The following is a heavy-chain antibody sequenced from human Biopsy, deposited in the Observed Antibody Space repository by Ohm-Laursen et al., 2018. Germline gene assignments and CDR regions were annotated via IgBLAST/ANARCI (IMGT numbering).Heavy chain of an antibody. CDR3: GNEVHGRDY. CDR2: INQAGTT. V-gene: IGHV4-34*08. Sequence: SETLSLTCTVFGKTFSDYQWSWIRQPPGKGLEWIGQINQAGTTNYNPSLKSRVSISADASKYEFSLRLTLVTAADTAVYLCGNEVHGRDYWGLGAQVTVSS. D-gene: IGHD2-15*01. CDR1: GKTFSDYQ. J-gene: IGHJ4*02.